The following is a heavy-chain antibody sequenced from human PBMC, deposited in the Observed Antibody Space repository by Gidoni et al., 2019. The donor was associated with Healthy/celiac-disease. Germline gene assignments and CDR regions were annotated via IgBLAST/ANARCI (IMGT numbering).Heavy chain of an antibody. CDR1: VFTFSSYA. V-gene: IGHV3-30-3*01. CDR2: ISYDGSNK. D-gene: IGHD3-3*01. Sequence: QVQLVESVGGVVQPGRSLRLSCAASVFTFSSYAMHWVRQAPGKGLEWVAVISYDGSNKYYADAVKGRFTISRDNSKNTLYLQMNSLRAEDTAVYYCAREYYDFWSGYYHCDYWGQGTLVTVSS. J-gene: IGHJ4*02. CDR3: AREYYDFWSGYYHCDY.